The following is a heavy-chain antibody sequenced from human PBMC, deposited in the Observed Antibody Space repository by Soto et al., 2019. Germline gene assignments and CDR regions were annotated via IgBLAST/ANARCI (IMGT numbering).Heavy chain of an antibody. V-gene: IGHV3-33*01. Sequence: PGGSLRLSCAASGFTFSSYGMHWVRQAPGKGLEWVAVIWYDGSNKYYADSVKGRFTISRDNSKNTLYLQMNSLRAEDTAVYYCARAIKLMTDYYYYGMDVWGQGTTVTVSS. D-gene: IGHD2-21*02. J-gene: IGHJ6*02. CDR3: ARAIKLMTDYYYYGMDV. CDR1: GFTFSSYG. CDR2: IWYDGSNK.